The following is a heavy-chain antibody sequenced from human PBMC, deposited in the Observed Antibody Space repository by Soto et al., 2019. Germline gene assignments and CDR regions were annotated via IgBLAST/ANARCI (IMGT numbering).Heavy chain of an antibody. Sequence: GGSLRLSCAASGFTFSHAWMSWVRQAPDKGLEWVGHIKAKADGETTNYAAPVKGRFTISRDDSTNTLYLQMNSLNTEDTAVYYCTTDVSYYQFNYWGQGALVTVSS. J-gene: IGHJ4*02. D-gene: IGHD4-4*01. V-gene: IGHV3-15*01. CDR1: GFTFSHAW. CDR2: IKAKADGETT. CDR3: TTDVSYYQFNY.